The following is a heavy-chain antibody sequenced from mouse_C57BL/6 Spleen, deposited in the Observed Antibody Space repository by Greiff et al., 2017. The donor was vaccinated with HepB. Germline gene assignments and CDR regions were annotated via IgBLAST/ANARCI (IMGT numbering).Heavy chain of an antibody. Sequence: QVQLQQSGAELAKPGASVKLSCKASGYTFTSYWMHWVKQRPGQGLEWIGYINPSSGYTKYNQKFKEKATFTADKSSSTAYMQLSSLTYEDSAVYYCARSPLYDYYAMDYWGQGTSVTVSS. CDR1: GYTFTSYW. CDR3: ARSPLYDYYAMDY. V-gene: IGHV1-7*01. D-gene: IGHD1-1*01. CDR2: INPSSGYT. J-gene: IGHJ4*01.